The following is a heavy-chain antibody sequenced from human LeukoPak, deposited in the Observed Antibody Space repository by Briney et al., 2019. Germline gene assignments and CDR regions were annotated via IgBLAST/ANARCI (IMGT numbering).Heavy chain of an antibody. D-gene: IGHD3-3*01. V-gene: IGHV4-61*02. CDR3: AREVFGVVIQWRWFDP. CDR1: GGSISSGSYY. Sequence: SQTLSLTCTVSGGSISSGSYYWSWIRQPAGKGLEWIGRIYTSGSTNYNPSPKSRVTISVDTSKNQFSLKLSSVTAADTAVYYCAREVFGVVIQWRWFDPWGQGTLVTVSS. J-gene: IGHJ5*02. CDR2: IYTSGST.